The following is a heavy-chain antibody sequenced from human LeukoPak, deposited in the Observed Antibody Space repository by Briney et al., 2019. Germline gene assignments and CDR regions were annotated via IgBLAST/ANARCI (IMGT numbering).Heavy chain of an antibody. V-gene: IGHV3-21*01. D-gene: IGHD3-16*01. J-gene: IGHJ3*02. CDR2: ISSSSSYI. CDR1: GFTFSSYS. CDR3: ARVTPWQAFDI. Sequence: GGSLRLSCAASGFTFSSYSMNWVRQAPGKGLEWVSSISSSSSYIYYADSVKGRFTISRDNAKNSLYLQTNSLRAEDTAVYYCARVTPWQAFDIWGQGTMVTVSS.